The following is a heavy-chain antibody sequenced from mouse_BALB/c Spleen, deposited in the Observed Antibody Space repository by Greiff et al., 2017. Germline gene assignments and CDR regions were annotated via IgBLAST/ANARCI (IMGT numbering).Heavy chain of an antibody. Sequence: EVQVVESGPSLVKPSQTLSLTCSVTGDSITSGYWNWIRKFPGNKLEYMGYISYSGSTYYNPSLKSRISITRDTSKNQYYLQLNSVTTEDTATYYCARRGYGSSVYYFDYWGQGTTLTVSS. CDR2: ISYSGST. D-gene: IGHD1-1*01. J-gene: IGHJ2*01. CDR3: ARRGYGSSVYYFDY. CDR1: GDSITSGY. V-gene: IGHV3-8*02.